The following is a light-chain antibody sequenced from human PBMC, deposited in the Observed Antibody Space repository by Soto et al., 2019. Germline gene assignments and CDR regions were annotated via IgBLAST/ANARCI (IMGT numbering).Light chain of an antibody. CDR3: QSYDSSLGGSV. V-gene: IGLV1-40*01. CDR2: GNS. J-gene: IGLJ1*01. CDR1: SSNNGAGYD. Sequence: QSVLTQPPSVSGAPGQRVTISCTGNSSNNGAGYDVHWYQQLPGTAPKLLIYGNSNRPSGVPDRFSGSKSGTSASLAITGLQAEDEADYYCQSYDSSLGGSVFGTGTKLTVL.